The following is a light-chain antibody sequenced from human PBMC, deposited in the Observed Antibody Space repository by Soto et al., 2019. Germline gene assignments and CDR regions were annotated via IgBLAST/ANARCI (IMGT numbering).Light chain of an antibody. CDR2: DVS. CDR3: TSHTSSSTLVV. CDR1: GSDVGGYNY. Sequence: QSVLTQPASVSGSPGQSITISCTGTGSDVGGYNYVSWYQQYPGKAPKVILYDVSDRAPGISNRFSGSKSGNTASLTISGLQAEDEADYYCTSHTSSSTLVVFGGGTKLTVL. J-gene: IGLJ2*01. V-gene: IGLV2-14*01.